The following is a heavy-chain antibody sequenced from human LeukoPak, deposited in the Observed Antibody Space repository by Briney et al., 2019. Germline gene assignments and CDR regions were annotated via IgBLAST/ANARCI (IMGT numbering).Heavy chain of an antibody. J-gene: IGHJ4*02. CDR1: GGTFSSYA. CDR3: ASSRSVRGIAAAGPLFK. D-gene: IGHD6-13*01. Sequence: SVKVSCKASGGTFSSYATSWVRQAPGQGLEWMGGIIPIFGTANYAQKFQGRVTITTDESTSTAYMELSSLRSEDTAVYYCASSRSVRGIAAAGPLFKWGQGTLVTVSS. CDR2: IIPIFGTA. V-gene: IGHV1-69*05.